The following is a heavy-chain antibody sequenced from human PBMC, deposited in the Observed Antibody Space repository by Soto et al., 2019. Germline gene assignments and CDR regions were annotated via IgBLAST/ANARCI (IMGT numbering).Heavy chain of an antibody. CDR1: GGSISSYY. V-gene: IGHV4-59*01. J-gene: IGHJ4*02. D-gene: IGHD2-15*01. CDR3: ARSDDPGYCSGGSCYSVDY. Sequence: SETLSLTCTVSGGSISSYYWSWIRQPPGKGLEWIGYIYYSGSTNYNPSLKSRVTISVDTSKNQFSLKLSSVTAADTAVYYCARSDDPGYCSGGSCYSVDYWGQGTLVTVSS. CDR2: IYYSGST.